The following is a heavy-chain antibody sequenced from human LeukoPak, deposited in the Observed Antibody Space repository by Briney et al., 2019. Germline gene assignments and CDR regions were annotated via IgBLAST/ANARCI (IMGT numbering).Heavy chain of an antibody. D-gene: IGHD3-9*01. CDR2: TYYRSKWYN. CDR3: ARGGYYDILTGYDEDAFDI. V-gene: IGHV6-1*01. J-gene: IGHJ3*02. CDR1: GDSVSSNSAA. Sequence: SQTLSLTCAISGDSVSSNSAAWNWIRQSPSRGLEWLGRTYYRSKWYNDYAVSVKSRITINPDTSKNHFSLQLNSVTPEDTAVYYCARGGYYDILTGYDEDAFDIWGQGTMVTVSS.